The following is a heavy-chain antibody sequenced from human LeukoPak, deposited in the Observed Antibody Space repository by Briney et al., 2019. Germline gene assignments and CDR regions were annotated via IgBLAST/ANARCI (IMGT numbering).Heavy chain of an antibody. V-gene: IGHV3-53*01. J-gene: IGHJ6*02. CDR3: ARENNFGSGMDV. CDR1: GFTVSSNS. D-gene: IGHD3-10*01. CDR2: IYSDGNT. Sequence: GGSLRLSCAASGFTVSSNSMNWVRQAPGKGLQWVSVIYSDGNTYYADSVKGRFTISRDNSKNTLYLQMNSLRAEDTAIYYCARENNFGSGMDVWGQGTTVTVSS.